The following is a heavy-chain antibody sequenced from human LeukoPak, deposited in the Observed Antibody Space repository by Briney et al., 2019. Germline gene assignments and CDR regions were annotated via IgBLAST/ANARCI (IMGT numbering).Heavy chain of an antibody. CDR2: ISGSGSAT. Sequence: GGSLRLSCAASGFTSSNYAMNWVRQAPGKGLEWVSVISGSGSATFYADSVKGRFTVSRDNSKNTLYLQMNSLRAEGTAVYYCARGAGYNYPYYFDYWGQGTLVTVSS. D-gene: IGHD5-24*01. J-gene: IGHJ4*02. CDR3: ARGAGYNYPYYFDY. CDR1: GFTSSNYA. V-gene: IGHV3-23*01.